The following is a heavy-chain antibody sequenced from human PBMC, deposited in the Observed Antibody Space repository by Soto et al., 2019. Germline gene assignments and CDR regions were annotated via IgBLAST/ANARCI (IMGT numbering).Heavy chain of an antibody. J-gene: IGHJ4*02. V-gene: IGHV3-9*01. D-gene: IGHD6-13*01. Sequence: PGGSLRLSCAASGFTFDDYAMHWVRQAPGKGLEWVSGISWNSGSIGYADSVKGRFTISRDNAKNSLYLQMNSLRAEDTALYYCAKDGGGYSSSWFDYWGQGTLVTVSS. CDR1: GFTFDDYA. CDR3: AKDGGGYSSSWFDY. CDR2: ISWNSGSI.